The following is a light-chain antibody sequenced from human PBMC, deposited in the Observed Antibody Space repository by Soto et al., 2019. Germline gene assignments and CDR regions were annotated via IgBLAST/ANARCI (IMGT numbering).Light chain of an antibody. CDR1: QSVSSSY. J-gene: IGKJ1*01. V-gene: IGKV3-20*01. CDR2: GAS. CDR3: QKYDNSPWT. Sequence: EIVLTQSPGTLSLSPGEGATLSCRASQSVSSSYLAWYQQKPGQATRLLIYGASSRATGIPDRFSGGGSGTDFYLTISRLEPEDFAEYYCQKYDNSPWTFGQGTKVEIK.